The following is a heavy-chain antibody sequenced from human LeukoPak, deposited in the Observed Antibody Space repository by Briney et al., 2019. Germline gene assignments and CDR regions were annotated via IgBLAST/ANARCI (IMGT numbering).Heavy chain of an antibody. Sequence: ASETLSLTCAVYGGSFSGHYWTWIRQPPGKGLEWIGEINHSGSTNYNPSLKSRVTISVDTSKNQFSLKVSSVTAADTAVYYCARVKDPGGYYYYYYMDIWGKGNTVTVSS. D-gene: IGHD3-16*01. CDR1: GGSFSGHY. CDR2: INHSGST. CDR3: ARVKDPGGYYYYYYMDI. J-gene: IGHJ6*03. V-gene: IGHV4-34*01.